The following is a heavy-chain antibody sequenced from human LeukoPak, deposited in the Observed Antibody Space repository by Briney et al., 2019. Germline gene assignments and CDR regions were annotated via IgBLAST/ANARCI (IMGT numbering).Heavy chain of an antibody. Sequence: GASVKVSCKASGYTFTGYYMHWVRQAPGQGLEWMGWINPNSGGTNYAQKFQGRVTMTRDTSISTAYMELSRLRSDDTAVYYCARTYYYGSGSYFGNKYYFDYWGQGTLVTVSS. D-gene: IGHD3-10*01. CDR3: ARTYYYGSGSYFGNKYYFDY. CDR1: GYTFTGYY. J-gene: IGHJ4*02. CDR2: INPNSGGT. V-gene: IGHV1-2*02.